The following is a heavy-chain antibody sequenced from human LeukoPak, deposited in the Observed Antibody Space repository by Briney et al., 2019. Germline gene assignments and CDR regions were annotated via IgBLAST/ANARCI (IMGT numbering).Heavy chain of an antibody. CDR2: ISGSGGST. J-gene: IGHJ4*02. CDR3: AKDRSCTNDICHGDFDY. CDR1: GFTFSSYA. Sequence: PGGSLRLSCAASGFTFSSYAVSWARQAPGKGLEWVSSISGSGGSTYSADSVKGRFTISRDNSKNTLYLQMNSLRAEDTALYYCAKDRSCTNDICHGDFDYWGQGTLVTASS. V-gene: IGHV3-23*01. D-gene: IGHD2-8*01.